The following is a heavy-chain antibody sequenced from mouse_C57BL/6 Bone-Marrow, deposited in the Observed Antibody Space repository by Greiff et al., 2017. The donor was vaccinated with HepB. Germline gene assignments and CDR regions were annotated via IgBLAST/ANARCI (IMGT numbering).Heavy chain of an antibody. V-gene: IGHV1-72*01. CDR2: IDPNSGGT. D-gene: IGHD1-1*01. CDR3: ARVTTVVARGWFAY. J-gene: IGHJ3*01. Sequence: QVQLKQPGAELVKPGASVKLSCKASGYTFTSYWMHWVKQRPGRGLEWIGRIDPNSGGTKYNEKFKSKATLTVDKPSSTAYMQLSSLTSEDSAVYYCARVTTVVARGWFAYWGQGTLVTVSA. CDR1: GYTFTSYW.